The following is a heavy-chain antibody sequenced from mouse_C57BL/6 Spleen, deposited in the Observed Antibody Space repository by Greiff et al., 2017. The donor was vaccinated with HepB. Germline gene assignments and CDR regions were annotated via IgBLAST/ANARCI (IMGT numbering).Heavy chain of an antibody. J-gene: IGHJ2*01. V-gene: IGHV1-5*01. D-gene: IGHD4-1*01. CDR2: IYPGNSDT. CDR3: TRSTLTGHFDY. Sequence: VHVKQSGTVLARPGASVKMSCKTSGYTFTSYWMHWVKQRPGQGLEWIGAIYPGNSDTSYNQKFKGKAKLTAVTSASTAYMELSSLTNEDSAVYYCTRSTLTGHFDYWGQGTTLTVSS. CDR1: GYTFTSYW.